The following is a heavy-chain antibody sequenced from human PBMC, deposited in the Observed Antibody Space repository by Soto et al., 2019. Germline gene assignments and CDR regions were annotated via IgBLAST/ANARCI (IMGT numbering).Heavy chain of an antibody. V-gene: IGHV4-34*01. CDR2: IKDGGYT. Sequence: QVQLQQWGAGLLKPSETLSLNCAVNGGSLSGYYWSCIRQPPGKGLEWLGEIKDGGYTNCSPSIKSRATISSDTSTNQFSLRLNSVTAADTGVYYCARGQEGVVATHWDQGALVTVSS. CDR3: ARGQEGVVATH. CDR1: GGSLSGYY. J-gene: IGHJ4*02. D-gene: IGHD5-12*01.